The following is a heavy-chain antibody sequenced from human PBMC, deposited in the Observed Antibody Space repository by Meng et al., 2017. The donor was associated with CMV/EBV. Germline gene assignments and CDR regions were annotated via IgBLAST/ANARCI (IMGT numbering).Heavy chain of an antibody. J-gene: IGHJ2*01. CDR2: INPNSGGT. CDR3: ATYIGNYINWYFDL. V-gene: IGHV1-2*02. CDR1: GYTFPGYY. Sequence: VRLGRVGVEVKKPGASVKVSCKASGYTFPGYYMHWVRQAPGQGLEWMGWINPNSGGTNYAQKFQGRVTMTRDTSISTAYMELSRLRSDDTAVYYCATYIGNYINWYFDLWGRGTLVTVSS. D-gene: IGHD1-7*01.